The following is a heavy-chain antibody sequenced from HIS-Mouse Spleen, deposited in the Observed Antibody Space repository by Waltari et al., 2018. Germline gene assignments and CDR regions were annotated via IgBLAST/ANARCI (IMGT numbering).Heavy chain of an antibody. Sequence: QVQLQESGPGLVKPSETLSLTCTVSGGSISSYYWSWIRQPAGKGLEWIGRIYHSGSTNYNPALKEQVTMSVETSKNQVSLKLSSVTAADTAVYYCARDFHDFWSGYYGGDKKHDAFDIWGQGTMVTVSS. CDR1: GGSISSYY. J-gene: IGHJ3*02. CDR2: IYHSGST. D-gene: IGHD3-3*01. CDR3: ARDFHDFWSGYYGGDKKHDAFDI. V-gene: IGHV4-4*07.